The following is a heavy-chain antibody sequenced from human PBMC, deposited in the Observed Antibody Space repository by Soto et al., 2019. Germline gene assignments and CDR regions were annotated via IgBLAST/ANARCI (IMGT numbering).Heavy chain of an antibody. Sequence: GASVKVSCKASGYTFTSYSVNWVRQATGQGLEWMGWMNPNSGNTGYAQKFQGRVTMTRSTSISTAYMELSSLRSEGTAVYYCVVDYRSSFGHWGPGTLVTVSS. CDR1: GYTFTSYS. V-gene: IGHV1-8*01. J-gene: IGHJ4*02. D-gene: IGHD6-19*01. CDR3: VVDYRSSFGH. CDR2: MNPNSGNT.